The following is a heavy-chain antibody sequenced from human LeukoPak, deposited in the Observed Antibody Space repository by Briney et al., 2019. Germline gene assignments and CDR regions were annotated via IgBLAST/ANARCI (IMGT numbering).Heavy chain of an antibody. CDR2: INPNSGAT. V-gene: IGHV1-2*06. J-gene: IGHJ6*03. Sequence: ASVKVSCKASGYTFTGYYMHWVRQAPGQGLEWMGRINPNSGATNYAQKFQGRVTMTRDTSISTAYMELSRLRSDDTAVYYCARGLRGIYYYYYYMDVWGKGTTVTVSS. CDR1: GYTFTGYY. CDR3: ARGLRGIYYYYYYMDV. D-gene: IGHD5-12*01.